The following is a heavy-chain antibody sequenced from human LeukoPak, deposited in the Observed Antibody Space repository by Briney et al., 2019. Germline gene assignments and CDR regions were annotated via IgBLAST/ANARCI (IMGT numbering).Heavy chain of an antibody. CDR2: IRYDGSNK. CDR1: GFTFSSYG. CDR3: AKDQAYYDFWSGLDY. J-gene: IGHJ4*02. V-gene: IGHV3-30*02. Sequence: GGSLRLSCAASGFTFSSYGMHWVRQAPGKGLEWVAFIRYDGSNKYYADSAKGRFTISRDNSKNTLYLQMNSLRAEDTAVYYCAKDQAYYDFWSGLDYWGQGTLVTVSS. D-gene: IGHD3-3*01.